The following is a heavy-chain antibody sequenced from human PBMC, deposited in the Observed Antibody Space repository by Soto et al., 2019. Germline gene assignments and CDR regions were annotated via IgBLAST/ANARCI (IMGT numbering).Heavy chain of an antibody. D-gene: IGHD2-21*01. CDR1: GFTFSSYG. J-gene: IGHJ6*02. Sequence: QVHLVESGGGVVQPGRSLRLSCAASGFTFSSYGMLWVRQAPGKGLEWVAVIWYNGSNKYYGESVKGRFTISRDNSKNTLYLEMNSLRAVDTGVYYCARQVGVPYSGYAMDVWGQGTTVTVSS. CDR3: ARQVGVPYSGYAMDV. V-gene: IGHV3-33*01. CDR2: IWYNGSNK.